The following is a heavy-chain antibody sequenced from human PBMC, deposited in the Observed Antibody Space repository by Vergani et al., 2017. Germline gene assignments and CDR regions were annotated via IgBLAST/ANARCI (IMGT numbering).Heavy chain of an antibody. J-gene: IGHJ6*03. CDR1: GYSFTSYW. CDR3: ARRYFDPNYYYYYMDV. D-gene: IGHD3-9*01. CDR2: IYPGDSDT. V-gene: IGHV5-51*01. Sequence: EVQLVQSGAEVKKPGESLNISCKGSGYSFTSYWIAWVRQMPGKGLEWMGIIYPGDSDTRYSPAFQVQVTISADRSISTAYLQWSSLKASDTAMYYCARRYFDPNYYYYYMDVWGKGTTVTVSS.